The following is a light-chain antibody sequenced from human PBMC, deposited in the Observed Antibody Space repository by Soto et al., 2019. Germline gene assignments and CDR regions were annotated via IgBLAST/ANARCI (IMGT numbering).Light chain of an antibody. CDR3: QSYDSSLSGV. Sequence: QAVVTQPPSVSGAPGQRVTISCTGSSSNIGANYDVHWYQQLPGTAPKLLIYGNSNRPSGVPDRFSGSKSGTSGSLAITGLQAEDEADYYCQSYDSSLSGVFGTGTKLTVL. CDR2: GNS. J-gene: IGLJ1*01. CDR1: SSNIGANYD. V-gene: IGLV1-40*01.